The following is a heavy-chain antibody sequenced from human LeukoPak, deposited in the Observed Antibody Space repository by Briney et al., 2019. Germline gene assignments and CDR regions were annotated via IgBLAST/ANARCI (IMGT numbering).Heavy chain of an antibody. CDR1: GYTFTSYG. CDR3: ALSYSGYEGYYYYYYGTDV. CDR2: ISAYNGNT. V-gene: IGHV1-18*01. J-gene: IGHJ6*02. D-gene: IGHD5-12*01. Sequence: ASVKVSCKASGYTFTSYGISWVRQAPGQGLEWMGWISAYNGNTNYAQKLQGRVTMTTDTSTSTAYMELRSLRSDDTAVYYCALSYSGYEGYYYYYYGTDVWGQGTTVTVSS.